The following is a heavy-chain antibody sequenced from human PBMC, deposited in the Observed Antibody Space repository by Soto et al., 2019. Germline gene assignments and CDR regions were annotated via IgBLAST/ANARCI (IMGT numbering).Heavy chain of an antibody. CDR2: IRNKAKTYPT. J-gene: IGHJ4*02. D-gene: IGHD3-10*01. V-gene: IGHV3-72*01. CDR1: GFTFSDHY. CDR3: ARWIYSSGSYCNDY. Sequence: EVQLVESGGGLVQPGGSLRLSCAASGFTFSDHYVDWVRQAPGKGLEWVGRIRNKAKTYPTEYAASVKGRFAISRDDSKNSLYLQMSSLKTEDTAVYYCARWIYSSGSYCNDYWGQGTLVTVSS.